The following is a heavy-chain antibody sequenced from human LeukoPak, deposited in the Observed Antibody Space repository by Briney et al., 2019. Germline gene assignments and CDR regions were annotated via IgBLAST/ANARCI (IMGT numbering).Heavy chain of an antibody. CDR1: GFTFSSYA. CDR2: ISYDGSNK. D-gene: IGHD3-16*02. J-gene: IGHJ4*02. Sequence: PGGSLRLSCAASGFTFSSYAMHWVRQAPGKGLEWVAVISYDGSNKYYADSVKGRFTISRDNSKNTLYLQMNSLRAEDTAVYYCAKGGNYDYVWGSYRPYYFDYWGQGTLVTVSS. V-gene: IGHV3-30-3*01. CDR3: AKGGNYDYVWGSYRPYYFDY.